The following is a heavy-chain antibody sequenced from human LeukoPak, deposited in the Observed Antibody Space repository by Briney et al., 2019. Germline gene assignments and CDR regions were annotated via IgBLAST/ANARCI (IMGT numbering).Heavy chain of an antibody. CDR2: INHSGST. D-gene: IGHD3-3*01. Sequence: PSETLSLTCAVYGGSFSGYYWSWIRQPPGKGLEWIGEINHSGSTNYNPSLKSRVTISVDTSKNQFSLKLSSVTAADTAVYYCARVVAYDFWSGYSPPVYYFDYWGQGTLVTVSS. CDR1: GGSFSGYY. V-gene: IGHV4-34*01. CDR3: ARVVAYDFWSGYSPPVYYFDY. J-gene: IGHJ4*02.